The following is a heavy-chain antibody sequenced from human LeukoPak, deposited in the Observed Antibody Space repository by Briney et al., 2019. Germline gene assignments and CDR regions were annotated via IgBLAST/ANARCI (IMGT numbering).Heavy chain of an antibody. Sequence: GGSLRLSCTASGFTFGDYAMSWVRQAPGKGLEWVGFIRSKAYGGTTEYAASVKGRFTISRDDSKSIAYLQMNSLKTEDTAVYYCTLTNAYSSGGFDYWGREPWSPSPQ. D-gene: IGHD6-19*01. V-gene: IGHV3-49*04. CDR3: TLTNAYSSGGFDY. J-gene: IGHJ4*02. CDR2: IRSKAYGGTT. CDR1: GFTFGDYA.